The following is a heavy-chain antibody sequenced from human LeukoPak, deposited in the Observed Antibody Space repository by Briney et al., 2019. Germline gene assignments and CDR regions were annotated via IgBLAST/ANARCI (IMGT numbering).Heavy chain of an antibody. CDR1: GGPISSYY. V-gene: IGHV4-59*08. J-gene: IGHJ6*02. Sequence: NASETLSLTCTVSGGPISSYYWSWIRQPPGKGLEWIGHIYYSGSTNYNPSLKSRVTISVDTSKNQFSLKLSSVTAADTAVYYCARAGGGTYYYGSGSPGGMDVWGQGTTVTVSS. CDR2: IYYSGST. D-gene: IGHD3-10*01. CDR3: ARAGGGTYYYGSGSPGGMDV.